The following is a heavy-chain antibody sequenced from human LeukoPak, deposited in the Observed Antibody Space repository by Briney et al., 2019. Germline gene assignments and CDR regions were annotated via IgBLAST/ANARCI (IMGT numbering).Heavy chain of an antibody. Sequence: SETLSLTCAVYGGSFSGYYWSWIRQPPGKGLEWIGEINHSGSTNYNPSLKGRVTISVDTSKNQFSLKLSSVTAAGTAVYYCARGIYDSSGYFNRFDYWGQGTLVTVSS. V-gene: IGHV4-34*01. D-gene: IGHD3-22*01. CDR2: INHSGST. CDR3: ARGIYDSSGYFNRFDY. J-gene: IGHJ4*02. CDR1: GGSFSGYY.